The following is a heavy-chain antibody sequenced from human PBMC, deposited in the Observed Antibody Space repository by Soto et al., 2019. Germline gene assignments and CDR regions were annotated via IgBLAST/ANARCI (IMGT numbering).Heavy chain of an antibody. D-gene: IGHD4-17*01. CDR2: ISGSGGST. Sequence: GGSLRLSCAASGFTFSSYDMSWVRQAPGKGLECVSGISGSGGSTYYADSVKGRFTISRDNSKNTLYLQMNSLRAEDTAVYYCAKTTTLDRAFERWGQGTMVTVSS. CDR1: GFTFSSYD. V-gene: IGHV3-23*01. CDR3: AKTTTLDRAFER. J-gene: IGHJ3*02.